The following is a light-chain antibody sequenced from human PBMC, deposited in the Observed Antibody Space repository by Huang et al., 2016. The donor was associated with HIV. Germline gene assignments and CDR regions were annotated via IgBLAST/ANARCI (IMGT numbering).Light chain of an antibody. J-gene: IGKJ4*01. V-gene: IGKV1-9*01. CDR2: AAS. CDR1: QGIRNY. Sequence: IQLTQSPSSLSASVGDRVTITCRASQGIRNYLAWCQQMPGKAPKLLISAASTLQSAVPPRFSGSGSGTDFTLTISSLQPEDFATYYCQQLNTYPLTFGGGTKVEIK. CDR3: QQLNTYPLT.